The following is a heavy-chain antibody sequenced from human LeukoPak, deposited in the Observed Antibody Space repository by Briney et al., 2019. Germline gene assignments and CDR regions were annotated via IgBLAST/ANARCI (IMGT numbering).Heavy chain of an antibody. J-gene: IGHJ4*02. CDR2: IYPGDSDT. CDR3: ARQYCSSTSCYESDY. D-gene: IGHD2-2*01. CDR1: GYSFTSYW. V-gene: IGHV5-51*01. Sequence: PGESLKISCKGSGYSFTSYWIGWVRQMPGKGLEWMGIIYPGDSDTRYSPSSQGQVTVSADKSISTAYLQWSSLKASDTAMYYCARQYCSSTSCYESDYWGQGTLVTVSS.